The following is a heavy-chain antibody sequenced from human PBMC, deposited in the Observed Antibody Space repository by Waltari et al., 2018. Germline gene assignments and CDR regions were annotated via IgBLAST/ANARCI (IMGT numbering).Heavy chain of an antibody. CDR3: AKDRRYISSWSTVFDI. J-gene: IGHJ3*02. V-gene: IGHV3-23*01. CDR1: GFSTAGDD. CDR2: ISGSGGGT. Sequence: EVQLLESGGGVVQPGGSLRVSCAAPGFSTAGDDMNWVRQAPGKGLEWVSGISGSGGGTYYADSVKGRFTISRDNSKNTLYLQMNSLRAGDTAVYYCAKDRRYISSWSTVFDIWGQGTMVTVSS. D-gene: IGHD6-13*01.